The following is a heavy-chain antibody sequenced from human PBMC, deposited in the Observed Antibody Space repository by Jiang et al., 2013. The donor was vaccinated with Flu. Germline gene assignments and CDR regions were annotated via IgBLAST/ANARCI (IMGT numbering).Heavy chain of an antibody. Sequence: GPGLVKPSQTLSLTCTVSGGSISSGDYYWSWIRQPPGKGLEWIGYIYYSGSTYYNPSLKSRVTISVDTSKNQFSLKLSSVTAADTAVYYCARGHYDILTGYYPIDYWGQGTLVTVSS. V-gene: IGHV4-30-4*01. D-gene: IGHD3-9*01. J-gene: IGHJ4*02. CDR3: ARGHYDILTGYYPIDY. CDR2: IYYSGST. CDR1: GGSISSGDYY.